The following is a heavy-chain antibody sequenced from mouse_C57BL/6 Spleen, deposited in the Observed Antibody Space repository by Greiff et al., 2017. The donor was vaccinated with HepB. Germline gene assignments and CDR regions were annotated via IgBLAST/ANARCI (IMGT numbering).Heavy chain of an antibody. V-gene: IGHV1-26*01. CDR1: GYTCTDYY. CDR3: ARLDYGSSFAWFAY. J-gene: IGHJ3*01. Sequence: VQLQQSGPELVKPGASVKISCKASGYTCTDYYMNWVKQSHGKSLEWIGDINPNNGGTSYNQKFKGKATLTVDKSSSTAYMELRSLTSEDSAVYYCARLDYGSSFAWFAYWGQGTLVTVSA. CDR2: INPNNGGT. D-gene: IGHD1-1*01.